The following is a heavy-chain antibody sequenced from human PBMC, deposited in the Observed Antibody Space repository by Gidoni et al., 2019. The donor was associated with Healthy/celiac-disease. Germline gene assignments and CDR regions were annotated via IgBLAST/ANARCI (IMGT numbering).Heavy chain of an antibody. CDR1: GFTFGNYA. V-gene: IGHV3-9*01. D-gene: IGHD1-26*01. CDR2: ITLNSGYI. Sequence: EVQLVESGGGLVQPDRSLRLSCAASGFTFGNYAIHWVRQAPGKGLEWVSGITLNSGYIGYADSVKGRFTISRDNAKNSLYLQMNSLRPEDTALYYCAKGENSPDGFHIWGQGTMVTVSS. CDR3: AKGENSPDGFHI. J-gene: IGHJ3*02.